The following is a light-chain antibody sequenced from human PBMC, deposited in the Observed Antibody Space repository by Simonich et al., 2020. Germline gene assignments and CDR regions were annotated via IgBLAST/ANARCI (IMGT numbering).Light chain of an antibody. Sequence: EIVLTQSPATLSLSPGKRATLSCRASQSVSSYLAWYQQKPGQAPRLLIYDASNRATGIPARLSGSGSWTDFTLTISSLEPEDFAVYYCQQRSNWPITFGQGTRLEIK. CDR3: QQRSNWPIT. CDR2: DAS. J-gene: IGKJ5*01. V-gene: IGKV3-11*01. CDR1: QSVSSY.